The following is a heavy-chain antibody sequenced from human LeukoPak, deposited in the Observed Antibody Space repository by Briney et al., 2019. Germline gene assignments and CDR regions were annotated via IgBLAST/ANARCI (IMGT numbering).Heavy chain of an antibody. CDR1: GFTFSSYA. J-gene: IGHJ4*02. CDR2: ISYDGSNK. D-gene: IGHD5-18*01. CDR3: AREGGYSYGEVGGYFDY. V-gene: IGHV3-30*04. Sequence: GGSLRLSCAASGFTFSSYAMHWVRQAPGKGLEWVAVISYDGSNKYYADSVKGRFTISRDNSKNTLYLQMNSLRAEDTAVYYCAREGGYSYGEVGGYFDYWGQGTLVTVSS.